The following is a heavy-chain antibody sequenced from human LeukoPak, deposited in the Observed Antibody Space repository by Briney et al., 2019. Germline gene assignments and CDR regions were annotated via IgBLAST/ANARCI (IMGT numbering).Heavy chain of an antibody. V-gene: IGHV4-59*06. CDR2: IYYSGST. CDR1: GGSISSYY. D-gene: IGHD5-24*01. Sequence: PSETLSLTCTVSGGSISSYYWSWIRQPPGKGLEWIGYIYYSGSTYYNPSLKSRVTISVDTSKNQFSLKLSSVTAADTAVYYCARDGDGYALEYWGQGTLVTVSS. CDR3: ARDGDGYALEY. J-gene: IGHJ4*02.